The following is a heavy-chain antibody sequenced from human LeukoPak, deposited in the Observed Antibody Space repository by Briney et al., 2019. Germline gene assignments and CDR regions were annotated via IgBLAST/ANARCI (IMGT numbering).Heavy chain of an antibody. J-gene: IGHJ4*02. Sequence: ASVTASCKAPGYTFTGYYIHWVRQAPGQGLEWMGMINPSDGSTTYAQKFQGRVTMTRDTSTSKVYMELSSLRSEDTAVYYCARDRSYSHRGDYFDYWGQGTLVTVSS. CDR1: GYTFTGYY. CDR3: ARDRSYSHRGDYFDY. V-gene: IGHV1-46*01. D-gene: IGHD4-11*01. CDR2: INPSDGST.